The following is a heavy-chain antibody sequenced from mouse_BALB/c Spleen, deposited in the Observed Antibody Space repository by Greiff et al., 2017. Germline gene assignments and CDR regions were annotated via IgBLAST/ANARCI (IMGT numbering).Heavy chain of an antibody. D-gene: IGHD1-1*01. J-gene: IGHJ3*01. CDR3: ARGGITTVVADFAY. CDR1: GFTFSSYA. Sequence: EVQVVESGGGLVKPGGSLKLSCAASGFTFSSYAMSWVRQTPEKRLEWVASISSGGSTYYPDSVKGRFTISRDNARNILYLQMSSLRSEDTAMYYCARGGITTVVADFAYWGQGTLVTVSA. CDR2: ISSGGST. V-gene: IGHV5-6-5*01.